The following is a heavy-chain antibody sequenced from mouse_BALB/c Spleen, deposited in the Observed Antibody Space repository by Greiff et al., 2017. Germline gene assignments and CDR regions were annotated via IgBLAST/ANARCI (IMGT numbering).Heavy chain of an antibody. Sequence: QVQLQQSGAELARPGASVKLSCKASGYTFTDYYINWVKQRTGQGLEWIGEIYPGSGNTYYNEKFKGKATLTADKSSSTAYMQLSSLTSEDSAVYVCAVQYYYGSSPFAYWGQGTLVTVSA. CDR1: GYTFTDYY. J-gene: IGHJ3*01. D-gene: IGHD1-1*01. CDR2: IYPGSGNT. CDR3: AVQYYYGSSPFAY. V-gene: IGHV1-77*01.